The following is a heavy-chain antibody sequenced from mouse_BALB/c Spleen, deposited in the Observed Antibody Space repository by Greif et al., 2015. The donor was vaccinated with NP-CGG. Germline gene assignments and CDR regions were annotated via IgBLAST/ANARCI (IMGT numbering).Heavy chain of an antibody. CDR2: ISSGGSYT. CDR3: APSNSAWFAY. J-gene: IGHJ3*01. CDR1: GFAFSGYD. V-gene: IGHV5-9*02. D-gene: IGHD4-1*01. Sequence: EVMLVESGGGLVKPEGSLKLSCAASGFAFSGYDMSWVRQTPEKRLEWVATISSGGSYTYYPDSVKGRFTISRDNARNTLYLQMSSLRSEDTALYYCAPSNSAWFAYWGQGTLVTVSA.